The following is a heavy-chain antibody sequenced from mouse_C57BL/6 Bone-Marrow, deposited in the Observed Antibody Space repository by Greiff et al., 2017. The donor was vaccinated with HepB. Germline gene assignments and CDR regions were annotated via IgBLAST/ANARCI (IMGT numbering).Heavy chain of an antibody. CDR3: ARHLFAY. J-gene: IGHJ3*01. Sequence: QVHVKQPGAELVKPGASVKLSCKASGYTFTSYWMQWVKQRPGQGLEWIGEIDPSDSYTNYNQKFKGKATLTVDTSSSTAYMQLSSLTSEDSAVYYCARHLFAYWGQGTLVTVSA. V-gene: IGHV1-50*01. CDR2: IDPSDSYT. CDR1: GYTFTSYW.